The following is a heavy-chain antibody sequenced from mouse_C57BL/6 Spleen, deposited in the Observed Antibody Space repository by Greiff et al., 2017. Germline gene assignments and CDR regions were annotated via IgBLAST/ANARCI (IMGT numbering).Heavy chain of an antibody. Sequence: VQLQQSGAELVRPGASVTLSCKASGYTFTDYEMHWVKQTPVHGLEWIGAIDPETGGTAYNQKFKGKAILTADKSSSTAYMELRSLTSEDSAVYYCTNKNSDFDYWGQGTTLTVSS. V-gene: IGHV1-15*01. CDR1: GYTFTDYE. CDR3: TNKNSDFDY. CDR2: IDPETGGT. D-gene: IGHD3-2*02. J-gene: IGHJ2*01.